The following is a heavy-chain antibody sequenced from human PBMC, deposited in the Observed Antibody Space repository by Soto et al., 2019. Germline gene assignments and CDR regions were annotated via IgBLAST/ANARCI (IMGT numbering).Heavy chain of an antibody. Sequence: GGSLRLSCAASGFTFSSYGMHWVRQAPGKGLEWVAVIWYDGSNKYYADSVKGRFTISRDNSKNTLYLQMNSLRAEDTAVYYCARGPRYYDYVWGSYRDYYYGMDVWGQGTTLTVSS. V-gene: IGHV3-33*01. D-gene: IGHD3-16*02. J-gene: IGHJ6*02. CDR1: GFTFSSYG. CDR2: IWYDGSNK. CDR3: ARGPRYYDYVWGSYRDYYYGMDV.